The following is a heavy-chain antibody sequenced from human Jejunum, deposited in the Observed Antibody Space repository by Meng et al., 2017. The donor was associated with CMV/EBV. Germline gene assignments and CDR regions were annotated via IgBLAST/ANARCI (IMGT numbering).Heavy chain of an antibody. CDR1: GGSISSTNW. CDR2: IHHGAGT. J-gene: IGHJ4*02. Sequence: AVSGGSISSTNWWYWVRQPPGKGLEWIGEIHHGAGTNYNPSLKSRVTISIDKSKNQFSLNLTSVTAADTAVYYCARDPYSGTYSVDYWGQGTLVTVSS. CDR3: ARDPYSGTYSVDY. V-gene: IGHV4-4*02. D-gene: IGHD1-26*01.